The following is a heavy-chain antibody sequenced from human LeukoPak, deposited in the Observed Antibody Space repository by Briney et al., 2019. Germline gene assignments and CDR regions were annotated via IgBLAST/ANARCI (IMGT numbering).Heavy chain of an antibody. J-gene: IGHJ3*02. CDR1: GFTLSRYA. V-gene: IGHV3-23*01. Sequence: GGSLRLSCAASGFTLSRYAVSWVRQAPGKGLEWVSAISGSGADTYYADSVKGRFTVSRDNFKNTLYLQMNSLRAEDMALYYCTKDKRRSADDAFDIWGQGTVVIVSS. D-gene: IGHD6-13*01. CDR2: ISGSGADT. CDR3: TKDKRRSADDAFDI.